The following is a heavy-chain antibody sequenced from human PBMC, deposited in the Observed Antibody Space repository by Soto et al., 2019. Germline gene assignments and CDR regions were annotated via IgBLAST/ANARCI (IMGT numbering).Heavy chain of an antibody. CDR3: TRTSAAGKNYCGMDV. J-gene: IGHJ6*02. D-gene: IGHD6-13*01. CDR2: IYPGDSDT. CDR1: GYSFTSYW. V-gene: IGHV5-51*01. Sequence: PGESLKISCKGSGYSFTSYWIGWVRQMPGKGLEWMGIIYPGDSDTRYSPSFQGQVTISADKSISTAYLQWSSLKASDTAMYYCTRTSAAGKNYCGMDVWGQGTTVTVS.